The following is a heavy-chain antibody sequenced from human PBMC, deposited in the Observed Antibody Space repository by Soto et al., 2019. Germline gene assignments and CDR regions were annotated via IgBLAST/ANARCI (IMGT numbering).Heavy chain of an antibody. Sequence: PSETLSLTCTVSGGSIISYYWSWIRQPPGKGLEWIGYIYDSGSTSYNPSLKSRVTISVDTSKNQFSLKLSSVTAADTAVYYCAREYYYGSGPWYWGQGTLVTVSS. J-gene: IGHJ4*02. CDR2: IYDSGST. D-gene: IGHD3-10*01. CDR3: AREYYYGSGPWY. CDR1: GGSIISYY. V-gene: IGHV4-59*01.